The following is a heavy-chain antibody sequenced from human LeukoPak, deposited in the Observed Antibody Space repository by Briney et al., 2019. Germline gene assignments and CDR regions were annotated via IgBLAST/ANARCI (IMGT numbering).Heavy chain of an antibody. Sequence: ASVKVSCKVSGYTLTDYYMHWVQPAPGKGREWMGLVDPEDGETIYAEKFQGRVTITTDTSTDTAYMDVSSLRSEDTAVYYCATGREGPRAVYYYYMDVWGKGTTVTVSS. CDR3: ATGREGPRAVYYYYMDV. CDR2: VDPEDGET. J-gene: IGHJ6*03. CDR1: GYTLTDYY. V-gene: IGHV1-69-2*01. D-gene: IGHD1-26*01.